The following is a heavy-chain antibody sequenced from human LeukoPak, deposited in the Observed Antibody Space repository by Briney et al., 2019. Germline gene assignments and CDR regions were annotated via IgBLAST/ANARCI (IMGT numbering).Heavy chain of an antibody. D-gene: IGHD2-2*01. CDR3: AKSGPAAGRPDAFDI. CDR2: INYSGIT. Sequence: SETLSLTCTLSGGSVTSSSFYWAWIRQPPGNGLECIGTINYSGITYYNSPLKSRATISVDTSKNQFSLKLNSVTAADTAVYFCAKSGPAAGRPDAFDIWGEGTMVTVSS. CDR1: GGSVTSSSFY. V-gene: IGHV4-39*07. J-gene: IGHJ3*02.